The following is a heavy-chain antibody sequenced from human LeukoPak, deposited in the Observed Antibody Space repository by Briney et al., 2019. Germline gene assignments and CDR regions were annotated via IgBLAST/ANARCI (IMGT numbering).Heavy chain of an antibody. CDR1: GYTFTNYD. CDR2: MNPNSGNT. D-gene: IGHD2/OR15-2a*01. CDR3: ARDLSTSNWFDP. Sequence: GASVKVSCNTSGYTFTNYDINWVRQATGQGLEWMGWMNPNSGNTGYAQKFQGRVTMTRNTSIRTAYMELSSLRSDDTAVYYCARDLSTSNWFDPWGQGTLVTVSS. J-gene: IGHJ5*02. V-gene: IGHV1-8*01.